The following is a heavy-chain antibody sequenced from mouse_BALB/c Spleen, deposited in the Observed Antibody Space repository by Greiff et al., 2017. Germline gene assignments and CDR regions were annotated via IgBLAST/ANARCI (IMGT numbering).Heavy chain of an antibody. CDR3: NAPYYRYDEDY. CDR1: GFNIKDYY. CDR2: IDPENGDT. Sequence: VQLQQSGAELVRSGASVKLSCTASGFNIKDYYMHWVKQRPEQGLEWIGWIDPENGDTEYAPKFQGKATMTADTSSNTAYLQLSSLTSEDTAVYYCNAPYYRYDEDYWGQGTTLTVSS. J-gene: IGHJ2*01. V-gene: IGHV14-4*02. D-gene: IGHD2-14*01.